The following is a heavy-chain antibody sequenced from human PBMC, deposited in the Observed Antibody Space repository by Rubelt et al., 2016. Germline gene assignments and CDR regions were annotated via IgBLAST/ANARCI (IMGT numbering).Heavy chain of an antibody. CDR2: IYYSGST. J-gene: IGHJ6*03. CDR3: ARRGIAAGETYYYYYMDV. Sequence: QLQLQESGPGLVKPSETLSLTCTVSGGSISSSSYYWGWIRQPPGKGLEWIGSIYYSGSTYYNPSLKSQVTISVDTSKNQLSLKLSSVTAADTAVYYCARRGIAAGETYYYYYMDVWGKGTTVTVSS. V-gene: IGHV4-39*01. CDR1: GGSISSSSYY. D-gene: IGHD6-13*01.